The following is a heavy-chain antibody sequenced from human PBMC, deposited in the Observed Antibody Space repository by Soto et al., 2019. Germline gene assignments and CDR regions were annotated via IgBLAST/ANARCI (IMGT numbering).Heavy chain of an antibody. CDR1: GGSISSYY. CDR2: IYTSGST. J-gene: IGHJ6*02. CDR3: ARDGSGSYYRPSSGYYGMDV. V-gene: IGHV4-4*07. D-gene: IGHD3-10*01. Sequence: SETLSLTCTVSGGSISSYYWSWIRQPAGKGLEWIGRIYTSGSTNYNPSLKSRVTMSVDTSKNQFSLKLSSVTAADTAVYYCARDGSGSYYRPSSGYYGMDVWGQGTPVTVSS.